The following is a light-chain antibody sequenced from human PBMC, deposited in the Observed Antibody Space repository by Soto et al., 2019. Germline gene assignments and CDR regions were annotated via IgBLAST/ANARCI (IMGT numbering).Light chain of an antibody. J-gene: IGKJ4*01. CDR3: QQRSNWPPLT. CDR1: QNIRSY. Sequence: EIVLTQSPATLSLSPGDRATLSCRASQNIRSYLAWYQQKPGQAPRLLIYDASHRATGIPARFSGSGSGTDFTLTISDLEPEDFAVYYCQQRSNWPPLTFGGGTKVEIK. CDR2: DAS. V-gene: IGKV3-11*01.